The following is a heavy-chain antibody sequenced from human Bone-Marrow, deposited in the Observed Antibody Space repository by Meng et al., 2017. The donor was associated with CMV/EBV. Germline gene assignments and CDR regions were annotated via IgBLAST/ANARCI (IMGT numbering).Heavy chain of an antibody. J-gene: IGHJ4*02. CDR2: ISSSSSYI. Sequence: GESLKISCAASGFTLSAYSMNWVRQAPGKGLEWVSSISSSSSYIYYADSVKGRFTISRDNAKHSLYLQMNSLRAEDTAVYYCARTIAAAGTGTFDYWGQGTLVTVSS. D-gene: IGHD6-13*01. V-gene: IGHV3-21*01. CDR1: GFTLSAYS. CDR3: ARTIAAAGTGTFDY.